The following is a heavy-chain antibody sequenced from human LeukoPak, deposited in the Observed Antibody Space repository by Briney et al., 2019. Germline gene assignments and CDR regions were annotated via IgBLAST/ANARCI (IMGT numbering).Heavy chain of an antibody. CDR2: INPNSGGT. Sequence: ASVKVSCKASGYTFTGYYMHWVRQAPGQGLEWMGRINPNSGGTNYAQKFQGRVTMTRDTSISTAYMGLSRLRSDDTAVYYCARARPHYGSGSYYNRPLYYYYYYMDVWGKGTTVTVSS. CDR3: ARARPHYGSGSYYNRPLYYYYYYMDV. V-gene: IGHV1-2*06. CDR1: GYTFTGYY. D-gene: IGHD3-10*01. J-gene: IGHJ6*03.